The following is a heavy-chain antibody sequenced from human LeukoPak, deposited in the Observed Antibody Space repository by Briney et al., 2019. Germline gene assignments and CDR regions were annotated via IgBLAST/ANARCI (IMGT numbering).Heavy chain of an antibody. V-gene: IGHV3-23*01. J-gene: IGHJ4*02. CDR3: AKSIWSGYSSFDY. CDR2: ISGSGGST. CDR1: GFTFSSYA. Sequence: GGSLRLSCAASGFTFSSYAMSWVRQAPGKGLQWVSVISGSGGSTYYADSAKGRFTISRDNSKNTLYLQMNSLRADDTAVYYCAKSIWSGYSSFDYWGQGTLVTVSS. D-gene: IGHD3-3*01.